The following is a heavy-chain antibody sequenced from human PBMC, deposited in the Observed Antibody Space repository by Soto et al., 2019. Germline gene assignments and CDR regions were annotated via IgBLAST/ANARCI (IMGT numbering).Heavy chain of an antibody. J-gene: IGHJ4*02. V-gene: IGHV1-3*01. D-gene: IGHD5-12*01. CDR3: VRNIVATGYFDY. CDR2: INAGNGNK. CDR1: GYTFTSYA. Sequence: ASVKVSCEACGYTFTSYAIHWVRQAPGQRLEWMGWINAGNGNKKYSESFQGRVTIARDTSASTAYMELSSLRSEDTAVYYCVRNIVATGYFDYWGQGTQVTVSS.